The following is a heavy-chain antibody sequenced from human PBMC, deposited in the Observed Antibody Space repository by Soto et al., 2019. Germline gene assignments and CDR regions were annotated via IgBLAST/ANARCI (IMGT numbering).Heavy chain of an antibody. CDR1: GGSISSGGYY. CDR2: IYYSGST. V-gene: IGHV4-31*03. Sequence: PSETLSLTCTVSGGSISSGGYYWSWIRQHPGKGLEWIGYIYYSGSTYYNPSLKSRVTISVDTSKNQFSLKLSSVTAADTAVYYCARMSVSCNSTSCRQLYYYYGMDVCGQGTTVTLSS. J-gene: IGHJ6*02. CDR3: ARMSVSCNSTSCRQLYYYYGMDV. D-gene: IGHD2-2*01.